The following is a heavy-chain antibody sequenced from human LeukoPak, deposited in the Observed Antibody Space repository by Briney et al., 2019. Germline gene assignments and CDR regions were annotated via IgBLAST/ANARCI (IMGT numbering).Heavy chain of an antibody. CDR2: ISAYNGNT. J-gene: IGHJ4*02. V-gene: IGHV1-18*01. CDR1: GYTFTSYG. Sequence: GASVKVSCKASGYTFTSYGISWVRRAPGQGLEWMGWISAYNGNTNYAQKLQGRVTMTTDTSTSTAYMELRSLRSDDTAVYYCARILPSYYYDSSGYYWPYYFDYWGQGTLVTVSS. CDR3: ARILPSYYYDSSGYYWPYYFDY. D-gene: IGHD3-22*01.